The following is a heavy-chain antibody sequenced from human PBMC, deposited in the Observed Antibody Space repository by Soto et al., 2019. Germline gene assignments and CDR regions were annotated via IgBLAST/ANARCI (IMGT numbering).Heavy chain of an antibody. Sequence: PSETLSLTCTVSGGSVSSGSYYWSWIRQPPGKGLEWIGYIYCSGSTNYNPSLKSRVTISVDTSKNQFSLKLSSVTAADTAVYYCARDSSRGWYYYGMDVWGQGTTVTVSS. CDR1: GGSVSSGSYY. CDR2: IYCSGST. CDR3: ARDSSRGWYYYGMDV. V-gene: IGHV4-61*01. J-gene: IGHJ6*02. D-gene: IGHD6-19*01.